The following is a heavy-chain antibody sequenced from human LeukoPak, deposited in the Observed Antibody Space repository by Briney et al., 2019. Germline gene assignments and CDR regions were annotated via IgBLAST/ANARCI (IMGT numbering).Heavy chain of an antibody. V-gene: IGHV3-23*01. CDR3: AKEINSSGWYYPELGSYDY. CDR2: ISGSGGST. D-gene: IGHD6-19*01. J-gene: IGHJ4*02. Sequence: GGSLRLSCAASGFTFSSYAMSWVRQAPGKGLEWVSAISGSGGSTYYADSVKGRFTISRDNSKNTLYLQMNSLRAEDTAVYYCAKEINSSGWYYPELGSYDYWGQGTLVTVSS. CDR1: GFTFSSYA.